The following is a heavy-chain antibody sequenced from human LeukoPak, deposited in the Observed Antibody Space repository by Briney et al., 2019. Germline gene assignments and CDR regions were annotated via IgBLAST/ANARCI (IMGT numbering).Heavy chain of an antibody. J-gene: IGHJ4*02. CDR3: ATMGLEPLPYYFDY. V-gene: IGHV3-7*01. D-gene: IGHD1-1*01. CDR1: GFTFSRYW. CDR2: IKQDGSES. Sequence: GGSLRLSCAASGFTFSRYWMSWVRQAPGKGLEWVANIKQDGSESYHVDSVRGRFTISRDNAKNSLFLQMNSLRAEDTALYYCATMGLEPLPYYFDYWGQGTLVTVPS.